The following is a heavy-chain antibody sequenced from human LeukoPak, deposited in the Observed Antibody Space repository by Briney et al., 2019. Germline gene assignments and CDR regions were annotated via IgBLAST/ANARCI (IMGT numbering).Heavy chain of an antibody. CDR3: ARYLQVLSGITGTTGEVDY. J-gene: IGHJ4*02. CDR1: GGSLSGYY. V-gene: IGHV4-34*01. Sequence: SETLSLTCAVYGGSLSGYYWSWIRPPPREGVEWIGEINHIGSTNYNTPLKSPVTRSVDTSKNQFSLKLSSVTAADTAVYYWARYLQVLSGITGTTGEVDYWGQGTLVTVSS. D-gene: IGHD1-7*01. CDR2: INHIGST.